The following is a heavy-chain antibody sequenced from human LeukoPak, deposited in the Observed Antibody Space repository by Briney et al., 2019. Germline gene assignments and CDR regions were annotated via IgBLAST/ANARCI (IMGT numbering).Heavy chain of an antibody. CDR1: GFTFSSYA. Sequence: PGGSLRLSCAASGFTFSSYAMHWVRQAPGKGLEWVAVISYDGSNKYYADSVKGRFTISRDNSKNTLYLQMNSLRAEDTAVYYCARVKLLWFGELLSPYYFDYWGQGTLVTVSS. J-gene: IGHJ4*02. V-gene: IGHV3-30-3*01. CDR3: ARVKLLWFGELLSPYYFDY. CDR2: ISYDGSNK. D-gene: IGHD3-10*01.